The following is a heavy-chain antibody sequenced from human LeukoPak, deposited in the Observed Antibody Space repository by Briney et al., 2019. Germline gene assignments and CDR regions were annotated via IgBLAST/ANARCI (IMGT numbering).Heavy chain of an antibody. D-gene: IGHD1-7*01. J-gene: IGHJ5*02. Sequence: SVKVSCKASGGTFSSYAISWVRQAPGQGLEWMRGIIPIFGTANYAQKFQGRVTITTDESTSTAYMELSSLRSEDTAVYYCARDLNTGTRYNWFDPWGQGTLVTVSS. V-gene: IGHV1-69*05. CDR1: GGTFSSYA. CDR2: IIPIFGTA. CDR3: ARDLNTGTRYNWFDP.